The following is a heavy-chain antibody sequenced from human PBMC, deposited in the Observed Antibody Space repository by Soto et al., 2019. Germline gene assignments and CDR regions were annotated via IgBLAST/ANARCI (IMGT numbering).Heavy chain of an antibody. V-gene: IGHV1-69*01. J-gene: IGHJ5*02. CDR2: GSA. CDR3: AREGPPDIAWFDP. Sequence: QVQLVQSGADVKKPGSSVKVSCKASGGTFSIYTISWVRQAPGQGLEWMGGSANTAQKIQGRLTVTADASTSTVYMELSSLTSEDTAVYYCAREGPPDIAWFDPWGQGTLVSVPS. CDR1: GGTFSIYT. D-gene: IGHD2-15*01.